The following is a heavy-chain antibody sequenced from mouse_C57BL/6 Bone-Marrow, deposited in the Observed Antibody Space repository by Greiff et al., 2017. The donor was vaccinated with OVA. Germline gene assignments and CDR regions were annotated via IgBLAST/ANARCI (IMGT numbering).Heavy chain of an antibody. CDR3: ARDFAY. CDR2: ISDGGSYT. J-gene: IGHJ3*01. V-gene: IGHV5-4*01. Sequence: EVMLVESGGGLVKPGGSLKLSCAASGFTFSSYAMSWVRQTPEKRLEWVATISDGGSYTYYPDNVKGRFTLSRDNAKNNLYLQMSHLKSEDTAMYYCARDFAYWGQGTLVTVSA. CDR1: GFTFSSYA.